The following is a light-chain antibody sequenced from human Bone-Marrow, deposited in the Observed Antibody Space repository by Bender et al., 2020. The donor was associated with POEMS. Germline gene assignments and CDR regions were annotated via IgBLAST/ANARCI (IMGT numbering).Light chain of an antibody. CDR1: SSNTGSGYD. Sequence: QSVLTQPPSVSGAPGQRVTISCTGSSSNTGSGYDINWYQHLPGTAPKLLIYGYNNRPSGVPDRLSGSKSGTSASLAITGLQAEDEGEYYCATWDDSLNGWVFGGGTKLTVL. CDR2: GYN. J-gene: IGLJ3*02. V-gene: IGLV1-40*01. CDR3: ATWDDSLNGWV.